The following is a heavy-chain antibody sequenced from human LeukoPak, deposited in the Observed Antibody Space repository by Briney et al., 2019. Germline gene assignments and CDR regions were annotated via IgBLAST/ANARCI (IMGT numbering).Heavy chain of an antibody. CDR1: GGSFSGYY. CDR3: ARRRFVRGVLLFDY. V-gene: IGHV4-34*01. J-gene: IGHJ4*02. D-gene: IGHD3-10*01. Sequence: SETLSLTCAVYGGSFSGYYWSWTRQPPGKGLEWIGEINHSGSTNYNPSLKSRVTISVDTSKNQFSLKLSSVTAADTAVYYCARRRFVRGVLLFDYWGQGTLVTVSS. CDR2: INHSGST.